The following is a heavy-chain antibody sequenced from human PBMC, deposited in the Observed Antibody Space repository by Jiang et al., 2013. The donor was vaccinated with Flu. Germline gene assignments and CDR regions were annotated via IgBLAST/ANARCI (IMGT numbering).Heavy chain of an antibody. Sequence: KPTQTLTLTCSFSGFSLSTSGMCVSWIRQPPGKALEWLAFIDWDDDKYYNTSLKTRLTISTDTSKNQVVLTMTNMDPVDTATYHCARLIAGLYAFDIWGQGTMVTVSS. CDR1: GFSLSTSGMC. CDR3: ARLIAGLYAFDI. V-gene: IGHV2-70*01. CDR2: IDWDDDK. J-gene: IGHJ3*02. D-gene: IGHD3-22*01.